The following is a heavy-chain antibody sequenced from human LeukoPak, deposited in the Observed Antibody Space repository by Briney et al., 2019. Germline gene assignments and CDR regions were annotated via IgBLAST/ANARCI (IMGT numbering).Heavy chain of an antibody. V-gene: IGHV4-31*03. CDR1: GATISSGGYY. Sequence: SETLSLTCTVSGATISSGGYYWSWIRQQPGKGLEWIGYSHYSGTTYYNTSLKSRVAISVDTSKNQFSLKLSSVTAADTAVYYCARDGPTSVLWGQGTLVAVSS. J-gene: IGHJ4*02. D-gene: IGHD1-1*01. CDR2: SHYSGTT. CDR3: ARDGPTSVL.